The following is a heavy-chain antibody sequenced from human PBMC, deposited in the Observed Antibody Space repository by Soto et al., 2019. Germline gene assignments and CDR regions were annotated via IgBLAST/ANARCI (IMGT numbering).Heavy chain of an antibody. CDR1: GGTFSRYT. Sequence: SVKVSCKASGGTFSRYTITWVRQAPGQGLEWMGGITPMFGTPNYAQKFQGRVTITADESTSTAYMQLSSLRSEDTAMYYCARDGTLYDSSAYYYLYWGQGTLVTVSS. D-gene: IGHD3-22*01. CDR2: ITPMFGTP. J-gene: IGHJ4*02. CDR3: ARDGTLYDSSAYYYLY. V-gene: IGHV1-69*13.